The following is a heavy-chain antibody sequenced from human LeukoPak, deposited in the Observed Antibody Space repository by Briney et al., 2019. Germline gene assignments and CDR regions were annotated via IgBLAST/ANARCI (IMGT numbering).Heavy chain of an antibody. V-gene: IGHV4-61*02. Sequence: SQTLSLTCIVSGGSISRGSYYWNWIRQPAGKGLEWMGRIYNSGSTNYNPSLKSRVSISTDMSKNQVSLTLNSVTAADTAVYYCARQTFGVLYFDSWGQGTLVIVSS. CDR3: ARQTFGVLYFDS. J-gene: IGHJ4*02. D-gene: IGHD3-10*01. CDR2: IYNSGST. CDR1: GGSISRGSYY.